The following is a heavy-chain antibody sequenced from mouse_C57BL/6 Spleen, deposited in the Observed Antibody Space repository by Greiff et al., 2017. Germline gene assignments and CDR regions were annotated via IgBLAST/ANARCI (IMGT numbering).Heavy chain of an antibody. CDR1: GYTFTSYW. J-gene: IGHJ2*01. D-gene: IGHD4-1*02. Sequence: VQLQQPGAELVKPGASVKMSCKASGYTFTSYWITWVKQRPGQGLEWIGDLYPGSGSTNYNEKFKSKATLTVDTSSSTAYMQLSSLTSEDSAVYYCARWPTGTGYFDYWGQGTTLTVAS. V-gene: IGHV1-55*01. CDR3: ARWPTGTGYFDY. CDR2: LYPGSGST.